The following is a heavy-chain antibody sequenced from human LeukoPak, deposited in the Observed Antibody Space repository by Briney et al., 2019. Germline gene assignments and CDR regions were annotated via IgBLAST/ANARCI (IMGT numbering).Heavy chain of an antibody. D-gene: IGHD6-19*01. CDR1: GFTFSSYA. CDR2: ISGSGGST. Sequence: GGSLRLSCAASGFTFSSYAMSWVRQAPGKGLEWVSAISGSGGSTYYADSVKGRFTISRDNAKNSLYLQMNSLRAEDTAVYYCARDAVAGTGILDYWGQGTLVTVSS. J-gene: IGHJ4*02. V-gene: IGHV3-23*01. CDR3: ARDAVAGTGILDY.